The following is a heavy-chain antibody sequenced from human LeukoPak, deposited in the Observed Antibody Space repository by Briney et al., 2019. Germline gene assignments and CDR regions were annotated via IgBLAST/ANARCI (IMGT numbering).Heavy chain of an antibody. Sequence: GGSLRLSCAASGFTFSSYGMHWVRRAPGKGLEWVAVISYDGSNKYYADSVKGRFTISRDNSKNTLYLQMNSLRAEDTAVYYCAKESDIVATRGFDYWGQGTLVTVSS. V-gene: IGHV3-30*18. J-gene: IGHJ4*02. CDR1: GFTFSSYG. D-gene: IGHD5-12*01. CDR2: ISYDGSNK. CDR3: AKESDIVATRGFDY.